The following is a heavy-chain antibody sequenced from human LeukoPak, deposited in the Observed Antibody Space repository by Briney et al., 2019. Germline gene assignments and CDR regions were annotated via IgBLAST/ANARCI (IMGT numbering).Heavy chain of an antibody. CDR3: ARDSQYSGSLVVDY. Sequence: PGGSLRLSCAASRFTFSSYGIHWVRQAPGKGLEWVALISYDGSHEYYLASVKGRFTISRDNSKNTLSLQMNSLRPEDTAVYYCARDSQYSGSLVVDYWGQGTLVTVSS. D-gene: IGHD1-26*01. J-gene: IGHJ4*02. CDR1: RFTFSSYG. V-gene: IGHV3-30*03. CDR2: ISYDGSHE.